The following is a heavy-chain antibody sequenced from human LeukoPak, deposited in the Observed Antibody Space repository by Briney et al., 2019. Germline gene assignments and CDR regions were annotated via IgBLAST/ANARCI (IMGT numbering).Heavy chain of an antibody. V-gene: IGHV4-59*01. Sequence: PSETLSLTCTVSGGSISSYYWTCIRQPPGKGLEWVGYIYYSGSTNYNPSLKSRVTISVDTSKNQFSLKLSSVTAADTAVYYCARSTPWNYGSGSLFDYWGQGTLVTVSS. CDR3: ARSTPWNYGSGSLFDY. D-gene: IGHD3-10*01. J-gene: IGHJ4*02. CDR1: GGSISSYY. CDR2: IYYSGST.